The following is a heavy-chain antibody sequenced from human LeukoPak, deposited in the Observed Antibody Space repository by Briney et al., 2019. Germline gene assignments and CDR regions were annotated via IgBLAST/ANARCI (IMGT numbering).Heavy chain of an antibody. CDR1: GGSFSGYY. J-gene: IGHJ6*03. CDR3: ARIASRFSSGYSYYYYYMDV. V-gene: IGHV4-34*01. CDR2: INHSGST. Sequence: SETLSLTCAVYGGSFSGYYWSWIRQPPGKGLEWIGEINHSGSTNYNPSLKSRVTISVDTSKNQFSLKLSSVTAADTAVYYCARIASRFSSGYSYYYYYMDVWGKGTTVTVSS. D-gene: IGHD3-3*01.